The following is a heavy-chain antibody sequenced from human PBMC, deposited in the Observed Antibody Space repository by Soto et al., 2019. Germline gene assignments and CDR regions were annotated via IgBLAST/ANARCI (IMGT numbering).Heavy chain of an antibody. CDR1: GYTFTDSA. CDR3: ARDRGYTYGYWGWFDP. D-gene: IGHD5-18*01. CDR2: INAGNGDT. V-gene: IGHV1-3*05. Sequence: QVHFVQSGAEEKKPGASVKVSCKASGYTFTDSAIHWVRQAPGQRLEWMGWINAGNGDTKYSQKFQGRVTITRDTSANIAYMELSSLTSEDTAVYYCARDRGYTYGYWGWFDPWGQGTLVTVSS. J-gene: IGHJ5*02.